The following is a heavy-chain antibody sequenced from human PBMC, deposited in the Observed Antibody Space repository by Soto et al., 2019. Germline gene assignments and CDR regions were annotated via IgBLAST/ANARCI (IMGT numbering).Heavy chain of an antibody. CDR1: GFTFNSYG. CDR2: ISYDGSNK. J-gene: IGHJ4*02. Sequence: GGSLRLSCAASGFTFNSYGMHWVRQAPGKGLEWVAVISYDGSNKYYADSVKGRFTISRDNSKNTLYLQMNSLRAEDTAVYYCAKDLLPYSYGPQFDYWGQGTLVTVSS. V-gene: IGHV3-30*18. D-gene: IGHD5-18*01. CDR3: AKDLLPYSYGPQFDY.